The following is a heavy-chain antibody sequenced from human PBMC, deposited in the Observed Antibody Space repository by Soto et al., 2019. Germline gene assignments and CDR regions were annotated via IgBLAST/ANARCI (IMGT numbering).Heavy chain of an antibody. CDR2: IYWDDDK. V-gene: IGHV2-5*02. Sequence: QITLKESGPTLVKPTQTLTLTCTFSGFSLSTSGVGVGWIRQPPGKALEWLALIYWDDDKRYSPSLKSRLTITKDPSKYQVVLTMTNMDPVDTATYYCARLSYGSGSCYYWGQGTLVTVSS. CDR3: ARLSYGSGSCYY. D-gene: IGHD3-10*01. J-gene: IGHJ4*02. CDR1: GFSLSTSGVG.